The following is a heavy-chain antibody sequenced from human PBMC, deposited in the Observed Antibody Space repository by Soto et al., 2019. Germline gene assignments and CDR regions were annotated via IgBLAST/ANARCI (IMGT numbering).Heavy chain of an antibody. CDR3: ARVRGGCSSTSCYADYYYYGMDV. Sequence: QVQLQEPGPGLVKPSGTLSLTCAVSGGSISSSNWWSWVRQPPGKGLEWIGEIYHSGSTNYNPSLKSRVTISVDKSKNQFALKLSSVTAADTAVYYCARVRGGCSSTSCYADYYYYGMDVWGQGTTVTVSS. J-gene: IGHJ6*02. V-gene: IGHV4-4*02. D-gene: IGHD2-2*01. CDR2: IYHSGST. CDR1: GGSISSSNW.